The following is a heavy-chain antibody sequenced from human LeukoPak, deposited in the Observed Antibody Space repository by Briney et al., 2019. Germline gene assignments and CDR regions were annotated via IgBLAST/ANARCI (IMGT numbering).Heavy chain of an antibody. CDR2: ISGDGGRT. J-gene: IGHJ3*02. V-gene: IGHV3-43*02. CDR3: AKDLASLYDAFDI. Sequence: GGSLRLSCAASGFTFDDYAMDWVRQAPGKGLEWVSLISGDGGRTFYADSVKGRFTISRDNNKNSLYLQMNSLRTEDTALYYCAKDLASLYDAFDIWGQGTMVTVSS. CDR1: GFTFDDYA.